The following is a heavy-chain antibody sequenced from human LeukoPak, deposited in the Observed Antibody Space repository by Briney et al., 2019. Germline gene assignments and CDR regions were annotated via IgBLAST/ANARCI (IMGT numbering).Heavy chain of an antibody. J-gene: IGHJ6*03. Sequence: PSQPLSLTCTVSGDSIDSGVYYWGWIRQPPGQDLEWIGQVYYSGSTDYPASLKSRVFIVVDTSKNQFSLTLSSVTAADTAVYYCARMAYWHFYMDVWGKGTTVTVPS. CDR3: ARMAYWHFYMDV. CDR1: GDSIDSGVYY. CDR2: VYYSGST. V-gene: IGHV4-31*03. D-gene: IGHD1-7*01.